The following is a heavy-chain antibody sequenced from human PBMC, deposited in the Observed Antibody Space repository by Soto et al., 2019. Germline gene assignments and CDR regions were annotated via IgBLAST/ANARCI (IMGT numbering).Heavy chain of an antibody. V-gene: IGHV3-33*01. CDR1: GFTFSSYG. Sequence: GGSLRLSCAASGFTFSSYGMHWVRQAPGKGLEWVAVIWYDGSNKYYADSVKGRFTISRDNSKNTLYLQMNSLRAEDTAVYYCARDGGIVVVPAGPLYMDVWGKGTTVTVSS. CDR3: ARDGGIVVVPAGPLYMDV. J-gene: IGHJ6*03. CDR2: IWYDGSNK. D-gene: IGHD2-2*01.